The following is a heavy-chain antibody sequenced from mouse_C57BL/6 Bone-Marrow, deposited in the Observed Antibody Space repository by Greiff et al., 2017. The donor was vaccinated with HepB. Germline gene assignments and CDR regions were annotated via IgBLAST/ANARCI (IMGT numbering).Heavy chain of an antibody. CDR3: ASDGYYPAWFAY. D-gene: IGHD2-3*01. J-gene: IGHJ3*01. CDR2: IDPENGDT. V-gene: IGHV14-4*01. Sequence: EVKVEESGAELVRPGASVKLSCTASGFNIKDDYMHWVKQRPEQGLEWIGWIDPENGDTEYASKFQGKATITADTSSNTAYLQLSSLTSEDTAVYYCASDGYYPAWFAYWGQGTRGTVSA. CDR1: GFNIKDDY.